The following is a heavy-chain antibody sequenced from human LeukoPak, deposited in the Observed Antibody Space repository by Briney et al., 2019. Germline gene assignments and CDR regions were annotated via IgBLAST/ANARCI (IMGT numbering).Heavy chain of an antibody. V-gene: IGHV1-2*02. CDR3: ARDSDRGGYALNWFDP. D-gene: IGHD2-2*01. Sequence: ASVKVSCKASGYTFTDFYMHWVRQAPGQGLEWMGWINPNSGVTKYAQKFQGRVTLTRDTSITTAYMELSRLRSDDTAVYYCARDSDRGGYALNWFDPWGQGTLVTVSS. CDR2: INPNSGVT. J-gene: IGHJ5*02. CDR1: GYTFTDFY.